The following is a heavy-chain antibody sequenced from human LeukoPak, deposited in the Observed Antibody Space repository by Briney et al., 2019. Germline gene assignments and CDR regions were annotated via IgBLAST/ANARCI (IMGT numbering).Heavy chain of an antibody. CDR2: IIPIFGTA. CDR3: ARDPRSYGDSYNWFDP. Sequence: SVKVSCKASGGTFSSYAISWVRQAPGQGLEWMGGIIPIFGTANYAQKFQGRVTITTDESTSIAYMELSSLRSEDTAVYYCARDPRSYGDSYNWFDPWGQGTLVTVSS. V-gene: IGHV1-69*05. J-gene: IGHJ5*02. D-gene: IGHD4-17*01. CDR1: GGTFSSYA.